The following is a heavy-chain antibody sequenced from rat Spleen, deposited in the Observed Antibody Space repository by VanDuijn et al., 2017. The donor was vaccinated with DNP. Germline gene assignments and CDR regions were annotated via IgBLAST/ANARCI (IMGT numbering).Heavy chain of an antibody. CDR3: TSNPHIRTAAPFDY. D-gene: IGHD3-8*01. CDR1: GFIFSNYW. J-gene: IGHJ2*01. Sequence: EVQLVESGGGPVQPGRSLKVSCVASGFIFSNYWMTWIRQAPGKGLEWVASITKTGDSIYYSDSVKGRFSISRDNAKSTLYLQVNSLRSEDTATYYCTSNPHIRTAAPFDYWGQGVMVTVSS. V-gene: IGHV5-31*01. CDR2: ITKTGDSI.